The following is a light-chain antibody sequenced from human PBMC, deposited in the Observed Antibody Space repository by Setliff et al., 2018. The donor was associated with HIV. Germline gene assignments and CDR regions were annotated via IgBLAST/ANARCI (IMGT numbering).Light chain of an antibody. J-gene: IGLJ3*02. CDR3: CSYVGSSTFPKWM. V-gene: IGLV2-23*02. Sequence: QSALTQPASVSGSPGQSITISCTGTISEIGNYNLVSWYQQHPGKAPKLMIYEVTERLSGVSDRFSGSKSGNSASLTISGLQAEDEADYYCCSYVGSSTFPKWMFGGGTKVTVL. CDR1: ISEIGNYNL. CDR2: EVT.